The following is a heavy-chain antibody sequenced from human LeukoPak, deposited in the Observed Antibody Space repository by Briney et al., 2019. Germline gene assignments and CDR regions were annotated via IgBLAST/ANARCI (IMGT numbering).Heavy chain of an antibody. CDR1: GVTLSSYA. D-gene: IGHD3-9*01. V-gene: IGHV3-23*01. CDR2: ISGSGGST. J-gene: IGHJ4*02. CDR3: AKQLDILTGYYTS. Sequence: GGSLRLSCAASGVTLSSYAMSWARQAPGKGLEWVSAISGSGGSTYYADSVKGRFTISRDNSKNTLYLQMNSLRAEDTAVYYCAKQLDILTGYYTSWGQGTLVTVSS.